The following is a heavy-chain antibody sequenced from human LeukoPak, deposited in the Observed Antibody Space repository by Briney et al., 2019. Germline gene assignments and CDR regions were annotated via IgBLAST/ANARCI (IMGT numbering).Heavy chain of an antibody. D-gene: IGHD4-23*01. Sequence: ASVKVSCTASGYTFTSYGISWVRQAPGQGLEWMGWISAYNGNTNYAQKLQGRVTMTTDTSTSTAYMELRSLRSDDTAVHYCARLPDYGGNSGALDYWGQGALLTVSS. V-gene: IGHV1-18*01. CDR3: ARLPDYGGNSGALDY. CDR1: GYTFTSYG. CDR2: ISAYNGNT. J-gene: IGHJ4*02.